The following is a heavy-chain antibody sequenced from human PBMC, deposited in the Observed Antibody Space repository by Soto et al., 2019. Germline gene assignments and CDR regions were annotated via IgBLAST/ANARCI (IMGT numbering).Heavy chain of an antibody. J-gene: IGHJ6*02. CDR2: IIPIFGTA. Sequence: GASVKVSCKASGGTFSSYAISWVRQAPGQGLEWMGGIIPIFGTANYAQKFQGRVTITADESTSTAYMELSSLRSEDTAVYYCARDMGDIVVVPAAMVYYYYGMDVWGQGTKVTVSS. CDR1: GGTFSSYA. CDR3: ARDMGDIVVVPAAMVYYYYGMDV. D-gene: IGHD2-2*01. V-gene: IGHV1-69*13.